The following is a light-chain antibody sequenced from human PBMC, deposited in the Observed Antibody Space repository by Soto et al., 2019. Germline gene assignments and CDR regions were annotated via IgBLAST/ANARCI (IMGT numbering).Light chain of an antibody. J-gene: IGKJ3*01. V-gene: IGKV3-20*01. CDR1: QSVSSDY. Sequence: EIVLTQSPDTLSLSPGERATLSCRASQSVSSDYLVWYQQKPGLPPRLLIYGASRRATGIPDRFSGSGSGTDFILTISRLEPEDFAVYYCQHYYNTPPSVTCGPGTKVDIK. CDR2: GAS. CDR3: QHYYNTPPSVT.